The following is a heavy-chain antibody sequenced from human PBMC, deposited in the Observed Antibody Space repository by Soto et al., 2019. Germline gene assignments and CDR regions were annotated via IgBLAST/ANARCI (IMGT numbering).Heavy chain of an antibody. D-gene: IGHD6-19*01. Sequence: ASVKVSCKAYGYTFTGYYMPWVRQAPGQGLEWMGWINPNSGGTNYAQKFQGRVTMTRDTSISTAYMELSRLRSDDTAVYYCAREYSSGWYDFDYWGQGTLVTVSS. CDR3: AREYSSGWYDFDY. V-gene: IGHV1-2*02. CDR2: INPNSGGT. CDR1: GYTFTGYY. J-gene: IGHJ4*02.